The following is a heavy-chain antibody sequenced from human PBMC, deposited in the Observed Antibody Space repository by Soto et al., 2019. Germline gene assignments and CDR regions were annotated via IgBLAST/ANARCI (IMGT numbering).Heavy chain of an antibody. CDR3: ARWKYYYDSSGYFFDY. J-gene: IGHJ4*02. V-gene: IGHV3-30*03. Sequence: GGSLRLSCVASGFTFSSYGMHWVRQAPGKGLEWVAVIAYDGSNKYYADSVKGRFTISRDNSKNTLFLQMNSLRAEDTAVYYCARWKYYYDSSGYFFDYWGPGTLVTVSS. D-gene: IGHD3-22*01. CDR2: IAYDGSNK. CDR1: GFTFSSYG.